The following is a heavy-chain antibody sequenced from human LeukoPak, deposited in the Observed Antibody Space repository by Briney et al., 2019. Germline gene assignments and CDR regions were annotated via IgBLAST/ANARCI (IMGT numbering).Heavy chain of an antibody. CDR3: ARVVSGYSSSWPKTQPLDY. V-gene: IGHV1-2*02. CDR2: INPNSGGT. Sequence: EASVKVSCKASGYTFTGYYMHWVRQAPGQGLEWMGWINPNSGGTNYAQKFQGRVTMTRDTSISTAYMELSRLRSDDTAVYYCARVVSGYSSSWPKTQPLDYWGQGTLVTVSS. D-gene: IGHD6-13*01. J-gene: IGHJ4*02. CDR1: GYTFTGYY.